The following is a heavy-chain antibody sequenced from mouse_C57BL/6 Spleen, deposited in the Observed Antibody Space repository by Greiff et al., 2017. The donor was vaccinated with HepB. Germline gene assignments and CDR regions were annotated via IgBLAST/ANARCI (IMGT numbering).Heavy chain of an antibody. CDR3: ARRGYYGSSLHWYFDV. V-gene: IGHV2-9-1*01. CDR2: IWTGGGT. Sequence: VQLQQSGPGLVAPSQSLSITCTVSGFSLTSYAISWVRQPPGKGLEWLGVIWTGGGTNYNSALKSRLSISKDNSKSQVFLKMNSLQTDDTARYYCARRGYYGSSLHWYFDVWGTGTTVTVSS. CDR1: GFSLTSYA. J-gene: IGHJ1*03. D-gene: IGHD1-1*01.